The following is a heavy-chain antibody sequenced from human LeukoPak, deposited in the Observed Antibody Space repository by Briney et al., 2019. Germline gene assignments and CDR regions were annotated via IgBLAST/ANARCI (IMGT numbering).Heavy chain of an antibody. Sequence: PSETLSLTCAVYGVSFSGYYWSWIRQPPGKGLEWIGEINHSGSTNYNPSVKSRVTISVDTSKNQFSLKLSSVTAADTAVYYCASGWLSIFDYWGQGTLVTVSS. V-gene: IGHV4-34*01. CDR1: GVSFSGYY. CDR3: ASGWLSIFDY. J-gene: IGHJ4*02. CDR2: INHSGST. D-gene: IGHD3-22*01.